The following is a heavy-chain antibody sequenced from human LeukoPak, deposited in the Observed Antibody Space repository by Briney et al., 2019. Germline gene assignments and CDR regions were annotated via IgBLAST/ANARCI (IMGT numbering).Heavy chain of an antibody. CDR1: GGSFSGYY. J-gene: IGHJ4*02. Sequence: PSDTLSLTCAVYGGSFSGYYWGWIRQSPGKGLEWIGEINHSGTTNYNPSLKSRVTISVDTSKNQLSLRLSSVTAADTAVYYCARQAGDYVDYWGQGTLVTVS. CDR2: INHSGTT. CDR3: ARQAGDYVDY. V-gene: IGHV4-34*01.